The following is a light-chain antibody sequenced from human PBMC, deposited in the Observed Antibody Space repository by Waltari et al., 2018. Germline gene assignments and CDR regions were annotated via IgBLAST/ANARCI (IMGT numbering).Light chain of an antibody. CDR1: ALPKQY. CDR3: QSADSSGTYLWV. V-gene: IGLV3-25*03. Sequence: SYELTQPPSVSVSPGQTARNTCSGDALPKQYAYWYQQKPGQAPVLVIDKDSERPSGIPERFSGSSSGTTVTLTISGVQAEDEADYYCQSADSSGTYLWVFGGGTKLTVL. CDR2: KDS. J-gene: IGLJ3*02.